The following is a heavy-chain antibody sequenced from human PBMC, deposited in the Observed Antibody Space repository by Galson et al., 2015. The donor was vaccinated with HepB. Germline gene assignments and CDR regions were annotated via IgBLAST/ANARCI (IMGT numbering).Heavy chain of an antibody. J-gene: IGHJ4*02. V-gene: IGHV3-48*01. Sequence: SLRLSCAASGFTFSDYSMSWVRQAPGKGLEWVSYISSSGNIVNYADSVEGRFTISRDKNSLYLQMNSLRAEDTAMYYCARDLRECAIDHWGQGTLVTVSS. CDR2: ISSSGNIV. CDR1: GFTFSDYS. CDR3: ARDLRECAIDH.